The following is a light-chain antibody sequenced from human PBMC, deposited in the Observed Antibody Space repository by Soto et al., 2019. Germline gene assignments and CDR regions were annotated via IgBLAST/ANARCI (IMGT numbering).Light chain of an antibody. CDR2: AAS. CDR3: QQLNSYPLT. V-gene: IGKV1-9*01. Sequence: IQLTQSPSSLSASVGDRVTITCRASQGISSFLAWFQQKPGKAPKLLIYAASTLQSGVPSRFSDSGSGTDFTLTSSSLQPEDFATYYCQQLNSYPLTFGGGTNVEIK. CDR1: QGISSF. J-gene: IGKJ4*01.